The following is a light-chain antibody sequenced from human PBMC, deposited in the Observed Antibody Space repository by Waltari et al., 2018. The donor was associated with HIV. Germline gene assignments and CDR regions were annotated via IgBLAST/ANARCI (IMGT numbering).Light chain of an antibody. Sequence: EIVLTQSPGTLSLSPGEGATLSCRASQSVTTYLAWYQQKPGQTPRLLIFDASNRATGIPARFSGSGSGTDFTLTISSLEPEDFAIYYCQARHNWPPLFTFGPGTKVDMK. J-gene: IGKJ3*01. V-gene: IGKV3-11*01. CDR1: QSVTTY. CDR3: QARHNWPPLFT. CDR2: DAS.